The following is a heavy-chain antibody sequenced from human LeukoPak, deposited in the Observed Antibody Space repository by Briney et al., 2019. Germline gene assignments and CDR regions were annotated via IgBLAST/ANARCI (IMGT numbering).Heavy chain of an antibody. J-gene: IGHJ6*02. D-gene: IGHD3-22*01. V-gene: IGHV4-59*08. Sequence: PSETLSLTCTISGGSISTFYWSWIRQSPVKGLEWIGYIFHTGSTDYNPSLKSRITISVDTSKNQFSLKLNSVTAADTAVYYYARQNYDVRAYRYYGVDVWGQGTTVTVSS. CDR2: IFHTGST. CDR1: GGSISTFY. CDR3: ARQNYDVRAYRYYGVDV.